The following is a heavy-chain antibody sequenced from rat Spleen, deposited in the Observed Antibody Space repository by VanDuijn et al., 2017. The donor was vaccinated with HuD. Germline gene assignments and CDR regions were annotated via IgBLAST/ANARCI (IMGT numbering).Heavy chain of an antibody. V-gene: IGHV5S13*01. D-gene: IGHD1-2*01. J-gene: IGHJ3*01. CDR3: ARPDYSRFDY. CDR2: ITNSGGST. Sequence: EVQLVESGGGLVQPGRSLKLSCAASGFTFSNYGMAWVRQAPTKGLEWVASITNSGGSTYYRDSVKGRFTISRDNAKSTLYLQMDSLRSEDTATYYCARPDYSRFDYWGQGTLVTVSS. CDR1: GFTFSNYG.